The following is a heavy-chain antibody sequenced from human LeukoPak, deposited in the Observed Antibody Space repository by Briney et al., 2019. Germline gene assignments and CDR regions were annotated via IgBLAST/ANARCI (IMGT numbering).Heavy chain of an antibody. CDR3: AGKDVYNSAF. CDR1: GFTFSGYY. D-gene: IGHD5-24*01. J-gene: IGHJ4*02. CDR2: ITPSSSTI. V-gene: IGHV3-11*01. Sequence: KPGGSLRLSCAASGFTFSGYYMSWVRQAPGKGLEWVSYITPSSSTIYYADSVKGRFTISRDNAKNSLYLQMNSLRAEDTAVYFCAGKDVYNSAFWGQGTLVTVSS.